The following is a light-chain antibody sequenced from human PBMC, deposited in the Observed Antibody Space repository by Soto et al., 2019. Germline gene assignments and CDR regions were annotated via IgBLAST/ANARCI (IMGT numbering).Light chain of an antibody. J-gene: IGLJ2*01. Sequence: QSALTQPASVSGSPGQSITISCTGTSSDVGDYDYVSWYQQHPGKAPKLMFYDVSNRPSGVSNSFSGSKSGNTASLTISVLQAEDEGDYYCSSYTSSGTLVLFGGGTKLTVL. V-gene: IGLV2-14*01. CDR3: SSYTSSGTLVL. CDR2: DVS. CDR1: SSDVGDYDY.